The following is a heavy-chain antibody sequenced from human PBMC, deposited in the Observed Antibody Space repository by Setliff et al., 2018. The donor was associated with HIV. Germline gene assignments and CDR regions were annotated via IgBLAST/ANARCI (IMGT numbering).Heavy chain of an antibody. CDR2: VYYSGTT. V-gene: IGHV4-39*07. Sequence: SETLSLTCSVSDGSISSSNYYWGWIRQPPGKGLEWIGSVYYSGTTDHNPSLESRVTISLDTSKSHFSLRLTSVTAADTAVYYCARGRYYYYDMDVWGKGTTVTVSS. J-gene: IGHJ6*03. CDR1: DGSISSSNYY. CDR3: ARGRYYYYDMDV.